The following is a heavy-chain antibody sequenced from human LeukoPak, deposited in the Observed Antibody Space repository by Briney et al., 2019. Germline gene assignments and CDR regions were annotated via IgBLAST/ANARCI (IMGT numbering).Heavy chain of an antibody. CDR2: IGTAGDT. Sequence: GGSLRLSCAASGFTFSSYDMHWVRQATGKGLEWVSAIGTAGDTYYPGSVKGRFTISRENAKNSLYLQMNSLRAGDTAVYYCARGRQWLVEGDALDIWGQGTMVTVSS. V-gene: IGHV3-13*01. J-gene: IGHJ3*02. CDR3: ARGRQWLVEGDALDI. D-gene: IGHD6-19*01. CDR1: GFTFSSYD.